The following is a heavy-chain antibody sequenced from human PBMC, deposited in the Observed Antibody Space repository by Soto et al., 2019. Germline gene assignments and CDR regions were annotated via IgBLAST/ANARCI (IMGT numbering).Heavy chain of an antibody. V-gene: IGHV3-23*01. Sequence: EVQLLESGGGLVQPGGYLSLSCVASGFAFSHYDMSCVRQAPGKGLERVSAISGSGSGTYYADSVKGRFTISRDNPKNTLYLQMNSLRAEDTAVYYCANRDTAMVTRYYYGMDVWGQGTTVTVSS. CDR3: ANRDTAMVTRYYYGMDV. J-gene: IGHJ6*02. CDR1: GFAFSHYD. CDR2: ISGSGSGT. D-gene: IGHD5-18*01.